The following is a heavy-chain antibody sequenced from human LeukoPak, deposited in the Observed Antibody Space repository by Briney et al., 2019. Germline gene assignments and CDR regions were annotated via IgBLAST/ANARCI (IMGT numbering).Heavy chain of an antibody. V-gene: IGHV1-69*05. Sequence: GASVTVSYKPSGGTFSRYAIIWVLQAPGQGLEWMGGIIPIFGTANYLQKFQGRVTITTSESTNTAYMELSSRRSEDTAVYYCAYSTLGYCSCGSCPFPNSWGQGTMVTVSS. CDR3: AYSTLGYCSCGSCPFPNS. CDR2: IIPIFGTA. CDR1: GGTFSRYA. J-gene: IGHJ3*01. D-gene: IGHD2-15*01.